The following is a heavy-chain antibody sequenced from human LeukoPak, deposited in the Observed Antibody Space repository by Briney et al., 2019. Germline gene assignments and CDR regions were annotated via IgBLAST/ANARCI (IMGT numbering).Heavy chain of an antibody. J-gene: IGHJ5*02. D-gene: IGHD3-9*01. CDR3: ARDREDFDWYPAAGNWFDP. CDR2: TYYRSKWYN. Sequence: SQTLSLTCAISGDSVSSNSAAWNWIRQSPSRGLEWLGRTYYRSKWYNDYAVSVKSRITINPDTSKNQFSLKLSSVTAADTAVYYCARDREDFDWYPAAGNWFDPWGQGTLVTVSS. V-gene: IGHV6-1*01. CDR1: GDSVSSNSAA.